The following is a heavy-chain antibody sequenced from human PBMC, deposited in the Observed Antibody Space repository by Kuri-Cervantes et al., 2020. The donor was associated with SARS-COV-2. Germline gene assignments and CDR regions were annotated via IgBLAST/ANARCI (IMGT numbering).Heavy chain of an antibody. Sequence: GESLKISCAASGFTVSTNYMSWVRQAPGKGLEWVSIIYTGGDTYYADSVKGRFTIARDISKNTLYLQLNSLKNEDTAVYYCARVTVTMIVGGYWFDLWGQGTLVTVSS. D-gene: IGHD3-22*01. CDR2: IYTGGDT. CDR3: ARVTVTMIVGGYWFDL. J-gene: IGHJ5*02. CDR1: GFTVSTNY. V-gene: IGHV3-53*01.